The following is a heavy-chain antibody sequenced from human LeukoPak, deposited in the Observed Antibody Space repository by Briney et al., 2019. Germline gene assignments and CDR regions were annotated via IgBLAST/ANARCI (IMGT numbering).Heavy chain of an antibody. CDR3: ARDNPRLVRDYDAFDI. V-gene: IGHV1-2*02. D-gene: IGHD6-19*01. CDR2: INPNSGGT. J-gene: IGHJ3*02. Sequence: ASVKVSCKAAGYTFTAYYMHWVRQAPGQGLEWMGWINPNSGGTNYAQKFQGRVTMTRDTSISTAYTELSRLRSDDTAVYYCARDNPRLVRDYDAFDIWGQGTMVTVSS. CDR1: GYTFTAYY.